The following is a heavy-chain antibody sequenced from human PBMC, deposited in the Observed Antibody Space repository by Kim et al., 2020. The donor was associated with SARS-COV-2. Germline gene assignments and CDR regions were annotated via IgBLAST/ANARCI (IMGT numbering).Heavy chain of an antibody. V-gene: IGHV3-7*01. Sequence: VRQAPRKGLEGVAHIKPDGSEKNYAESVKGRFTISRDNAEKSVSLQMNSLRAEDTAIYYCARGSVNLLLWGQGNLVTVSS. CDR3: ARGSVNLLL. J-gene: IGHJ4*02. D-gene: IGHD1-26*01. CDR2: IKPDGSEK.